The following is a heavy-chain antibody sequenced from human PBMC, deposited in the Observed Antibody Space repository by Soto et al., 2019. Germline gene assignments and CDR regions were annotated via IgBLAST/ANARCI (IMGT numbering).Heavy chain of an antibody. CDR2: IYHSGST. CDR1: SGSISSSNW. V-gene: IGHV4-4*03. CDR3: AREYYDYIWGSYRYYYYYMDV. J-gene: IGHJ6*03. D-gene: IGHD3-16*02. Sequence: PGTLSLTCSVSSGSISSSNWWSWVRQPPGKGLEWIGEIYHSGSTNYNPSLKSRVTISVDKSKSQFSLKLSSVTAADTAVYYCAREYYDYIWGSYRYYYYYMDVWGKGTTVTVSS.